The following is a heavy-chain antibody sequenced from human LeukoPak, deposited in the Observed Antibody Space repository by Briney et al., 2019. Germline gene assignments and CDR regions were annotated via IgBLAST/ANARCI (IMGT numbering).Heavy chain of an antibody. D-gene: IGHD4-17*01. J-gene: IGHJ4*02. V-gene: IGHV3-30*18. CDR3: AKRPSDYGDYVTYFDY. CDR1: GFTFSSYW. CDR2: ISDDGRGK. Sequence: GGSLRLSCAASGFTFSSYWMSWVRQAPGKGLEWVGVISDDGRGKDYADSVRGRFAISRDNSKDTLYLQMNSLRAEDTAVYYCAKRPSDYGDYVTYFDYWGQGTLVTVSS.